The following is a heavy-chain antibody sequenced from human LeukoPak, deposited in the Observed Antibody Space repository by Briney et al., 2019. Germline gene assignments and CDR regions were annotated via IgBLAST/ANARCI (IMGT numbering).Heavy chain of an antibody. V-gene: IGHV4-59*01. J-gene: IGHJ4*02. D-gene: IGHD4-17*01. Sequence: SETLSLTCTVSGGSISSYYWSWIRQPPGKGLEWIGYIYYSGSTNYNPSLKSRVTISVDTSKNQLSLKLSSVTTADTAVYYCARAYGDYSEIDYWGQGTLVTVSS. CDR1: GGSISSYY. CDR3: ARAYGDYSEIDY. CDR2: IYYSGST.